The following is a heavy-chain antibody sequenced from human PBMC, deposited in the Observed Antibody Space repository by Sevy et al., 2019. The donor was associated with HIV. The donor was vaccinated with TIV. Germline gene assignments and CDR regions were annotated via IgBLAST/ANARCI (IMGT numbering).Heavy chain of an antibody. D-gene: IGHD3-22*01. V-gene: IGHV3-23*01. Sequence: GGSLRLSCAASGFTFSNYAMSWVRQAPGKGLQWVSVISTSGDNTYYADSVKGRFTYSRDNSKNILYLQMSSLSAADTAVYFCAKDPPDRDYYDSSSSGYFDSWGQVTLVTVSS. CDR2: ISTSGDNT. CDR3: AKDPPDRDYYDSSSSGYFDS. CDR1: GFTFSNYA. J-gene: IGHJ4*02.